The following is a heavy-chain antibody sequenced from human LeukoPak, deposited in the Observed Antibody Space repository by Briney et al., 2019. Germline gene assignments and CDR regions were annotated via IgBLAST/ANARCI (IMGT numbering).Heavy chain of an antibody. CDR2: INWSSGST. CDR3: TKPSNSYYYDTSGYYFDS. Sequence: GGSLRLSCVGSGFTFDDYAMHWVRQAPGKGLEWVSGINWSSGSTGYADSVKGRFTISRDNAKNSLYLQMNSLKTEDMALYYCTKPSNSYYYDTSGYYFDSWGQGTLVTVSS. V-gene: IGHV3-9*03. D-gene: IGHD3-22*01. J-gene: IGHJ4*02. CDR1: GFTFDDYA.